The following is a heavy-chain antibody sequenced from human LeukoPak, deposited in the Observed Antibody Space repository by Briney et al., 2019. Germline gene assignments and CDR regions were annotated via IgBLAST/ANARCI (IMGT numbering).Heavy chain of an antibody. D-gene: IGHD6-19*01. CDR1: GYTFTSYD. V-gene: IGHV1-8*01. Sequence: ASVKVSCKASGYTFTSYDINWVRQATGQGLEWMGWMNPNSGNTGYAQKFQGRVTMTRNTSISTAYMELSSLRSEDTAVYYCARAGSSGWYRWFDPWGQGTLVTVSS. CDR2: MNPNSGNT. CDR3: ARAGSSGWYRWFDP. J-gene: IGHJ5*02.